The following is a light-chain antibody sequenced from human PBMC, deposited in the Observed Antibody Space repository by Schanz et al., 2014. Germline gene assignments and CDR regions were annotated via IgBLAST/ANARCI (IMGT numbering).Light chain of an antibody. Sequence: EIVVTQSPGTLSVSPGERATLSCRASQSVGRNIAWYQQKPGQAPRLLIYDASPRATGVPARFSGSGSGTEFTLTISSLQSEDFAVYYCQQYYNWPRTFGQGTKVEIK. CDR2: DAS. CDR1: QSVGRN. J-gene: IGKJ1*01. V-gene: IGKV3-15*01. CDR3: QQYYNWPRT.